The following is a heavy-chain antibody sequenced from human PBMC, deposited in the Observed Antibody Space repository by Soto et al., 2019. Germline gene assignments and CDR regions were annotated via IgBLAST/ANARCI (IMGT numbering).Heavy chain of an antibody. V-gene: IGHV3-9*01. Sequence: EMQLVESGGVLVQPGRSLRLSCVASGFTFDDYAMHWVRQAPGKGLEWVSSISWNSGSIIYADSVEGRFTISRDNAKHSLFLQMNSLRAEDTALYYGAKDYLVFGAKDGVDVWGHGTMVTVFS. CDR3: AKDYLVFGAKDGVDV. J-gene: IGHJ3*01. CDR2: ISWNSGSI. CDR1: GFTFDDYA. D-gene: IGHD3-10*01.